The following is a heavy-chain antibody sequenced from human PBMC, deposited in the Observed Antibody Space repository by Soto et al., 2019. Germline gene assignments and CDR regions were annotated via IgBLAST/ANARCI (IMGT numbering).Heavy chain of an antibody. V-gene: IGHV3-23*01. CDR3: AKDTSSSPYYMDV. J-gene: IGHJ6*03. CDR1: GFTFSNFA. CDR2: ITGSTGTT. D-gene: IGHD2-2*01. Sequence: EVQVLESGGGSVQPGGSLRLSCAASGFTFSNFAMSWVSHAPGKGLEWVSEITGSTGTTYYADSVRGRFIISRDNSKNTVHLQMNSLRPEDTAVYYCAKDTSSSPYYMDVWGKGTTVTVSS.